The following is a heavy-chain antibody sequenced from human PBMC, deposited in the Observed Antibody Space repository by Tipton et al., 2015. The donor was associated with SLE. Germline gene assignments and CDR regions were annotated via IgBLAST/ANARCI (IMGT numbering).Heavy chain of an antibody. CDR2: INHSGDT. Sequence: TLSLTCAVSGGTFSGNYWTWIRQPPGKGLDWIGEINHSGDTNYSPSLESRVTISLDMSRRQFSLKLTSVTAADTAVYSCAKAGFCSGARCYGFWFDPWGQGTLVTASS. D-gene: IGHD2-15*01. V-gene: IGHV4-34*01. CDR3: AKAGFCSGARCYGFWFDP. J-gene: IGHJ5*02. CDR1: GGTFSGNY.